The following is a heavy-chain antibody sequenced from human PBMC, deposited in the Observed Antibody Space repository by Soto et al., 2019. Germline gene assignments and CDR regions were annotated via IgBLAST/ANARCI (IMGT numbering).Heavy chain of an antibody. Sequence: QVQLVESGGGVVQPGRSLRLSCAASGFTFSSYGMHWVRQAPGKGLEWVAVISYDGSNKYYADSVKGRFTISRDNSKNTLYLQMNRLRAEDTAVYYCAYSAGSDYWGQGTLVTVSS. V-gene: IGHV3-30*03. J-gene: IGHJ4*02. CDR3: AYSAGSDY. CDR1: GFTFSSYG. D-gene: IGHD2-21*01. CDR2: ISYDGSNK.